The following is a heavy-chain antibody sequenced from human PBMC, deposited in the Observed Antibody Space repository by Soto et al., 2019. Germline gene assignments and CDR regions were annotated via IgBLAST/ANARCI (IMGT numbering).Heavy chain of an antibody. CDR2: INHRGSA. V-gene: IGHV4-34*01. D-gene: IGHD1-26*01. Sequence: SETLSLTSAVYGGRFRGYYWSWIRQPPGKGLEWIGEINHRGSANYNPSVKSRVTISVDTSKNQFSLKLNSVTAADTAMYYCARGSRVKIPAATGRDYYYHGLDVWAQGTAVTVSS. CDR3: ARGSRVKIPAATGRDYYYHGLDV. J-gene: IGHJ6*02. CDR1: GGRFRGYY.